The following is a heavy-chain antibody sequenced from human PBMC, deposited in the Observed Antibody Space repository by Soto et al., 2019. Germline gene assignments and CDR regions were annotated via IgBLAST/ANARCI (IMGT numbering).Heavy chain of an antibody. CDR1: GFTFSNYA. CDR2: ISSGGTYT. J-gene: IGHJ4*02. Sequence: GGSLRLSCAASGFTFSNYAMTWVCQAPGKGLEWVSAISSGGTYTDYADSVKGRFTLSRDNSKNMVYLQMHSLRAEDTAVYHCXKESSGYNYRFYNYFDYWGQGTLVTVSS. CDR3: XKESSGYNYRFYNYFDY. V-gene: IGHV3-23*01. D-gene: IGHD5-18*01.